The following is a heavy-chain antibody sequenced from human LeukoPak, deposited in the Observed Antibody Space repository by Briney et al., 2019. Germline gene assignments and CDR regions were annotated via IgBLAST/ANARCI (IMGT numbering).Heavy chain of an antibody. V-gene: IGHV4-31*03. CDR1: GGSISSGGYY. J-gene: IGHJ4*02. Sequence: SQTLSLTCTVSGGSISSGGYYWSWIRQHPGKGLEWIGYIYYSGSTYYNPSLKSRVTISVDTSKNQFSLKLSSVTAADTALYYCARETYGSGSYYNVDWGQGTLVTVSS. CDR2: IYYSGST. D-gene: IGHD3-10*01. CDR3: ARETYGSGSYYNVD.